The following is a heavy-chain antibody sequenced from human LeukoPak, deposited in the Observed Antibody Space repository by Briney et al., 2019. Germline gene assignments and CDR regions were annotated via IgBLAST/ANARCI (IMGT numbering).Heavy chain of an antibody. Sequence: PSETLSLTCAVSSGSISGYYWSWIRQPPGKGLEWIGCVYSSGSTSYNPSLKGRVTISIDTSKNQFSLRLNSVTAADTAVYYCARAGPSSGWYNFDYWGQGTLVTVSS. D-gene: IGHD6-19*01. CDR2: VYSSGST. J-gene: IGHJ4*02. V-gene: IGHV4-59*01. CDR3: ARAGPSSGWYNFDY. CDR1: SGSISGYY.